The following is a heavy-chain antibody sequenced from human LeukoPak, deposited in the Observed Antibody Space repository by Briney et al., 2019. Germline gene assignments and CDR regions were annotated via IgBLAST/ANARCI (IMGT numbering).Heavy chain of an antibody. V-gene: IGHV3-48*03. CDR2: ISSSGSTI. CDR3: ARRDPWRGYSYGIDY. CDR1: GFTFSYYE. D-gene: IGHD5-18*01. J-gene: IGHJ4*02. Sequence: GGSLRLSCAASGFTFSYYEMNWVRQAPGKGLEWVSYISSSGSTIYYADSVKGRFTISRDNAKNSLYLQMNTLRAEDTAVYYCARRDPWRGYSYGIDYWGQGTLVTVSS.